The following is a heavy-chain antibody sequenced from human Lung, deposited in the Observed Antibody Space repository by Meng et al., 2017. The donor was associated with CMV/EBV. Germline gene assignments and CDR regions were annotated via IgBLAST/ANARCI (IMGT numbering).Heavy chain of an antibody. CDR2: SRTKVYNETT. Sequence: GGSXRFXXKGSGFTFGDYGSSWVRQAQGKGLDWVGLSRTKVYNETTEYAASVKGRFTITREDSNNIAYLQMNSLKSEDTAVYFCTRVHLPVFAGGLPGDYXGQGXLVTVSS. V-gene: IGHV3-49*04. D-gene: IGHD3-3*01. CDR3: TRVHLPVFAGGLPGDY. CDR1: GFTFGDYG. J-gene: IGHJ4*02.